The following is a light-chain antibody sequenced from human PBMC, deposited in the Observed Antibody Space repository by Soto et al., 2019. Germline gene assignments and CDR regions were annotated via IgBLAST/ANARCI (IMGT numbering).Light chain of an antibody. J-gene: IGKJ3*01. CDR1: QSISNY. Sequence: DIQMTQSPSSLSASVGDRVTITCRASQSISNYLNWYQQKPGKAPKLLIYAASSLQSGVPSRFSGSGSGTDFTLTISSLQPEDFATYSCQQSYTTVFTFGPGTNGDIK. CDR3: QQSYTTVFT. CDR2: AAS. V-gene: IGKV1-39*01.